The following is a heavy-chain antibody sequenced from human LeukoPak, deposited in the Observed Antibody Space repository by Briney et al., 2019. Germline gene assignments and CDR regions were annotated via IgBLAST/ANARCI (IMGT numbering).Heavy chain of an antibody. Sequence: GESLKISCKGSGYSFTSYWIGWVRQMPGKGLEWRGIIYPGDSDTRYSPSFQGQVTISADKSISTAYLQWSSLKASDTAMYYCARSLGGHTGQLYGMDVWGQGTTVTVSS. CDR1: GYSFTSYW. V-gene: IGHV5-51*01. D-gene: IGHD1-14*01. J-gene: IGHJ6*02. CDR3: ARSLGGHTGQLYGMDV. CDR2: IYPGDSDT.